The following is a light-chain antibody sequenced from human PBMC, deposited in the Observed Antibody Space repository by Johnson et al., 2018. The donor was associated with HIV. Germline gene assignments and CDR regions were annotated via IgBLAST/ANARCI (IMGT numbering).Light chain of an antibody. CDR2: DNN. CDR1: SSNIGNNY. J-gene: IGLJ1*01. CDR3: GTWDSSLSAAV. V-gene: IGLV1-51*01. Sequence: QSVLTQPPSVSAAPGQKVTISCSGSSSNIGNNYVSWYQQLPGTAPKLLIYDNNKRPSGIPDRFSGSKSGTSATLGITGLRTGDEADYYCGTWDSSLSAAVFGTGTKVTVL.